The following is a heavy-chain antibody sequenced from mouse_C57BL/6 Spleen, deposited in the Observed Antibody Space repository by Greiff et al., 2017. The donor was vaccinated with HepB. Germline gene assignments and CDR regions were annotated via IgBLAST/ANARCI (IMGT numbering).Heavy chain of an antibody. CDR3: AREDYSKGAWFAY. D-gene: IGHD2-5*01. J-gene: IGHJ3*01. Sequence: VKLMESGPELVKPGASVKISCKASGYAFSSSWMNWVKQRPGKGLEWIGRIYPGDGDTNYNGKFKGKATLTADKSSSTAYMQLSSLTSEDSAVYFCAREDYSKGAWFAYWGQGTLVTVSA. CDR2: IYPGDGDT. V-gene: IGHV1-82*01. CDR1: GYAFSSSW.